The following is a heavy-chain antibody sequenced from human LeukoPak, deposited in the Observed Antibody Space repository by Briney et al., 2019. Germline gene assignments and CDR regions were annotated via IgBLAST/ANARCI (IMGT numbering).Heavy chain of an antibody. CDR3: AKDEGYSGSYYDFDY. D-gene: IGHD1-26*01. CDR2: ISYDGSNK. Sequence: PGRSLRLSCAASGFTFSSYAMHWVRQAPGKGLEWVAVISYDGSNKYYADSVKGRFTISRDNSKNTLYLQMNSLRAEDTAVYYCAKDEGYSGSYYDFDYWGQGTLVTVSS. J-gene: IGHJ4*02. CDR1: GFTFSSYA. V-gene: IGHV3-30*07.